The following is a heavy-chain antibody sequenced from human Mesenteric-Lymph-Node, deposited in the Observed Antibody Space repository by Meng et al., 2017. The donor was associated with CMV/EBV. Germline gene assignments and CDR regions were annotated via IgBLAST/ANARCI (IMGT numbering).Heavy chain of an antibody. Sequence: QVQLVQSGAEVKKPGSSVKVSCKASGGTFSSYTISWVRQAPGQGLEWMGRIISILRIANYAQKFQGRVTITADKYTSTAYMELSSLRSEDTAVYYCAGGIAAAGSRWFDPWGQGTLVTVSS. J-gene: IGHJ5*02. CDR2: IISILRIA. V-gene: IGHV1-69*02. D-gene: IGHD6-13*01. CDR1: GGTFSSYT. CDR3: AGGIAAAGSRWFDP.